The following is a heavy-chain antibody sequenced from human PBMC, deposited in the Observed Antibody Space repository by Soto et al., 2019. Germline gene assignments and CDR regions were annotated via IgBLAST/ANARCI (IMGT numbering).Heavy chain of an antibody. CDR2: INADNGYT. Sequence: ASVKVSCKASGNLFIHQSIHWVRQAPGQRLEWMGWINADNGYTKYSEKFQGRLTITADASTSTAYMELSSLRSEDTAMYYCARDSIAAAGTDYWGQGTLVTVSS. CDR3: ARDSIAAAGTDY. CDR1: GNLFIHQS. J-gene: IGHJ4*02. D-gene: IGHD6-13*01. V-gene: IGHV1-3*01.